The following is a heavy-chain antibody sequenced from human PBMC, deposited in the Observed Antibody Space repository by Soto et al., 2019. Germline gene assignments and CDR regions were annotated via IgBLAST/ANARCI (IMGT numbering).Heavy chain of an antibody. CDR3: ARDSSGYYYVPWFDP. Sequence: RASVKVSCKASGGTFSSYAISWVRQAPGQGLEWMGGIIPIFGTANYAQKFQGRVTITADESTSTAYMELSSLRSEDTAVYYCARDSSGYYYVPWFDPWGQGTLVTVSS. V-gene: IGHV1-69*13. CDR2: IIPIFGTA. D-gene: IGHD3-22*01. CDR1: GGTFSSYA. J-gene: IGHJ5*02.